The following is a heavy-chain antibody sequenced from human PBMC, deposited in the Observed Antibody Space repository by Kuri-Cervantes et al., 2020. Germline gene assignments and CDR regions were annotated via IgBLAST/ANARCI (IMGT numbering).Heavy chain of an antibody. D-gene: IGHD1-26*01. CDR3: ARRAAYRHRCYFDY. J-gene: IGHJ4*02. Sequence: ASVKVSCKASGYTFTSFDINWVRQATGQGFEWMGWMNPNSGNTGYAQKFQGRVTMTTDTSTSTAYMELRSLRSDDTAVYYCARRAAYRHRCYFDYWGQGTLVTVSS. V-gene: IGHV1-8*01. CDR2: MNPNSGNT. CDR1: GYTFTSFD.